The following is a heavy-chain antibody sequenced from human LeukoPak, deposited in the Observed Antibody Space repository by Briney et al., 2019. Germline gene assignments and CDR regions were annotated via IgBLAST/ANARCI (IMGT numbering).Heavy chain of an antibody. V-gene: IGHV4-61*02. CDR2: IYNSGST. J-gene: IGHJ5*02. CDR3: ARRQMITFGGVIVRYNWFDP. D-gene: IGHD3-16*02. CDR1: GGSISSSSYY. Sequence: SETLSLTCTVSGGSISSSSYYWSWIRQPAGTGLEWIGRIYNSGSTTYNPSLKSRVTMSVDTSKNQFSLKLSSVTAADTAVYYCARRQMITFGGVIVRYNWFDPWGQGTLVTVSS.